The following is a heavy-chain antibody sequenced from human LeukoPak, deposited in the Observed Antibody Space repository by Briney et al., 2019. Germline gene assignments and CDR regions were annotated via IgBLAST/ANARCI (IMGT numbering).Heavy chain of an antibody. CDR2: IIPIFGTA. V-gene: IGHV1-69*13. J-gene: IGHJ4*02. CDR3: ARGLYDFSLEYFDY. CDR1: GGTFSSYA. Sequence: ASVKVSCKASGGTFSSYAISWVRQAPGQGLEWMGGIIPIFGTANYAQKFQGRVTITADESTSTAYMELSSLRSEDTAVYYCARGLYDFSLEYFDYWGQGILVTVSS. D-gene: IGHD3-3*01.